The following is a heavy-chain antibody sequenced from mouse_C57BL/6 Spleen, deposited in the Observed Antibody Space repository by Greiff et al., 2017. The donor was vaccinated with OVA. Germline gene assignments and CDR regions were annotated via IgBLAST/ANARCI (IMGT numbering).Heavy chain of an antibody. V-gene: IGHV1-50*01. CDR1: GYTFTSYW. CDR2: IDPSDSYT. Sequence: QVQLKQPGAELVKPGASVKLSCKASGYTFTSYWMQWVKQRPGQGLEWIGEIDPSDSYTNYNQKFKGKATLTVDTSSSTAYMQLSSLTSEDSAVYYCARNYGNSAWFAYWGQGTLVTVSA. CDR3: ARNYGNSAWFAY. D-gene: IGHD2-1*01. J-gene: IGHJ3*01.